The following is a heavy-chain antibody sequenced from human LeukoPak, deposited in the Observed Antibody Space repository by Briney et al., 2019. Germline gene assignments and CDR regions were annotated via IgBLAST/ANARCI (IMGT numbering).Heavy chain of an antibody. V-gene: IGHV1-18*01. J-gene: IGHJ4*02. Sequence: ASVKVSCKASGYTFTSYAITWVRQAPGQGLEWMGWISAYNGNTKYGQRLQGRVTMTTDTSTSTAYMELRSLRSDDTAVYYCARGQGIEGADYWGQGTLVTVSS. CDR2: ISAYNGNT. D-gene: IGHD1-26*01. CDR3: ARGQGIEGADY. CDR1: GYTFTSYA.